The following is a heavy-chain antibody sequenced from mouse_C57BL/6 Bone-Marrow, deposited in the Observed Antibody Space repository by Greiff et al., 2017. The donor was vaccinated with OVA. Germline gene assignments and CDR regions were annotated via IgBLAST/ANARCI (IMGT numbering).Heavy chain of an antibody. CDR1: GYTFTDYN. CDR3: ARRSSFYAMDY. J-gene: IGHJ4*01. CDR2: INPNNGGT. Sequence: VQLQQSGPELVKPGASVKIPCKASGYTFTDYNMDWVKQSHGKSLEWIGDINPNNGGTIYNQKFKGKATLTVDKSSSTAYMELRSLTSEDTAVYYCARRSSFYAMDYWGQRTSVTVSS. V-gene: IGHV1-18*01. D-gene: IGHD1-1*01.